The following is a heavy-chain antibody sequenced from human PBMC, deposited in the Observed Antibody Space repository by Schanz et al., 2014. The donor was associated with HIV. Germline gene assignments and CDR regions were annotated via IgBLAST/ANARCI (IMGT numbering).Heavy chain of an antibody. CDR3: ARGSGPYYYYYGMDV. D-gene: IGHD2-15*01. V-gene: IGHV3-13*01. CDR2: VGPTGDT. J-gene: IGHJ6*02. CDR1: GFNFFTYD. Sequence: EVQLVESGGGLVQPGGSLRLSCVASGFNFFTYDMHWVRQGAGKGLECISGVGPTGDTYYAGSVKGQFTISRENAKNSVYLQMNGLRAGDTAVYFCARGSGPYYYYYGMDVWGQGTTVTVSS.